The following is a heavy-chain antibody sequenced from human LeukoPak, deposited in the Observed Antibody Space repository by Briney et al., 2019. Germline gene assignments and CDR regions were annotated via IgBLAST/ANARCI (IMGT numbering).Heavy chain of an antibody. CDR3: ARSGAGSSSSWSNYYFDY. D-gene: IGHD6-6*01. Sequence: ASVKVSCKASGGTFSGYAISWVRQAPGQGLEWMGGIIPIFGTANYAQKFQGRVTITADESTSTAYMELSSLRSEDTAVYYCARSGAGSSSSWSNYYFDYWGQGTLVTVSS. CDR2: IIPIFGTA. CDR1: GGTFSGYA. J-gene: IGHJ4*02. V-gene: IGHV1-69*13.